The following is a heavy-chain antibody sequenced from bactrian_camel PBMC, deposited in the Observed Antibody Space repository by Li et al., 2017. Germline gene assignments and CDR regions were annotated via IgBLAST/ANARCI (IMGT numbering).Heavy chain of an antibody. J-gene: IGHJ4*01. CDR2: IDSGGRIP. CDR1: GFRVDTYC. Sequence: VQLVESGGGSVQAGGSLSLSCAASGFRVDTYCAGWFRQAPGKEREGVAVIDSGGRIPSYAASVKGRFTISPGNATNTVSLQMNSLKPEDTAMYYCAADRMACLRPSVQLASYNFWGQGTQVTVS. CDR3: AADRMACLRPSVQLASYNF. V-gene: IGHV3S1*01.